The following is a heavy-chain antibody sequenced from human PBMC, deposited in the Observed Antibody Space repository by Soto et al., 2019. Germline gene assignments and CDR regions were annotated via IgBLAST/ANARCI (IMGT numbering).Heavy chain of an antibody. CDR1: GGSISSGGYY. V-gene: IGHV4-31*03. CDR3: AREYRSAHSYYYYYYGMDV. Sequence: SETLSLTCTVSGGSISSGGYYWSWIRQHPGKGLEWIGYIYYSGSTYYNPSLKSRVTISVDTSKNQFSLKLSSVTAAETAVYYCAREYRSAHSYYYYYYGMDVWGKGTTVTVSS. J-gene: IGHJ6*04. D-gene: IGHD3-3*01. CDR2: IYYSGST.